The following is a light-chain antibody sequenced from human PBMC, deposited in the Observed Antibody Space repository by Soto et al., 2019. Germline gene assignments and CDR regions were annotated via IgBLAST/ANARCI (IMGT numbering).Light chain of an antibody. V-gene: IGLV2-8*01. CDR3: SSYAGSNQGV. CDR2: EVS. Sequence: QSALTQPPSASGSPGQSVTISCTGTSSDVGGYNYVSWYQQHPGKAPKLMIYEVSKRPSGVPDRFSGSKSGNTASLTVSGLQAEDEADYCCSSYAGSNQGVFGGGTKLTVL. J-gene: IGLJ3*02. CDR1: SSDVGGYNY.